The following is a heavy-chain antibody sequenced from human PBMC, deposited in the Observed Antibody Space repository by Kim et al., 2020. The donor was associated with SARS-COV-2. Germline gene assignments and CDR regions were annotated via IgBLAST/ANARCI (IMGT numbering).Heavy chain of an antibody. CDR2: IVVGSTDT. V-gene: IGHV1-58*01. CDR3: VALPSGDVYSSSAGFYYFGMDV. Sequence: SVKVSCRASGFTFTYSAVQWVRQARGQRLEWIGWIVVGSTDTKYAQKFQGRVTITRDMSTSTAYMELRSLRTEDTAVYYCVALPSGDVYSSSAGFYYFGMDVWGQGNTVTVSS. J-gene: IGHJ6*02. D-gene: IGHD6-13*01. CDR1: GFTFTYSA.